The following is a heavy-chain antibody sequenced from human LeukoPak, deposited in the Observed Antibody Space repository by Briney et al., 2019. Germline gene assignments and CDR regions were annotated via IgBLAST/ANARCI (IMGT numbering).Heavy chain of an antibody. J-gene: IGHJ4*02. CDR3: ARDPGYCSSTSCLPGAPIDY. D-gene: IGHD2-2*01. CDR2: ISAYNGST. Sequence: IXWVRQAPGQGLEWMGWISAYNGSTNYAQKLQGRVTMTTDTSTSTAYMELRSLRSDDTAVYYCARDPGYCSSTSCLPGAPIDYWGQGTLVTVSS. V-gene: IGHV1-18*01.